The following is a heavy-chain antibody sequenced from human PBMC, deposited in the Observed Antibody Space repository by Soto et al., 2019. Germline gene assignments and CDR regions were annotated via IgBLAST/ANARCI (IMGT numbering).Heavy chain of an antibody. Sequence: PSETLSLTCTVSGGSISSGDYYWSWIRQPPGKGLEWIGYIYYSGSTYYNPSLKSRVTISVDTSKNQFSLKLSSVTAADTAVYYCATVDCSGGSCYPGDWYFDLWGRGTLVTVS. CDR2: IYYSGST. J-gene: IGHJ2*01. CDR3: ATVDCSGGSCYPGDWYFDL. V-gene: IGHV4-31*03. CDR1: GGSISSGDYY. D-gene: IGHD2-15*01.